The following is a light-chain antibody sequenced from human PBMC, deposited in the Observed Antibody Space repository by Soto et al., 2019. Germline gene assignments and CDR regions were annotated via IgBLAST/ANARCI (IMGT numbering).Light chain of an antibody. CDR3: CSYAGSYTGV. V-gene: IGLV2-11*01. J-gene: IGLJ3*02. Sequence: QSALTQPRSVSGSPGQSVTISCTGTSSDVGGYNYVSWYQHHPGKAPKLMIYGVSKRPSGVPDRFSGSKSGNTASLTISGLQAEDEADYYCCSYAGSYTGVFGRGTKLTVL. CDR1: SSDVGGYNY. CDR2: GVS.